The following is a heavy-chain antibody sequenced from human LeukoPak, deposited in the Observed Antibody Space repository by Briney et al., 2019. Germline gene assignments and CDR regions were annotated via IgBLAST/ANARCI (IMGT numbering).Heavy chain of an antibody. Sequence: PGGSLRLSCVASGYTFRRYGMTWVRQAPGKGLEWVSTVNALGDGIQYADSVKGRFTTFKDNSNNTVYLRMRSLRADDTAVYYCAKDSGECELGMDRWGQGTLVTVSS. J-gene: IGHJ5*02. V-gene: IGHV3-23*01. CDR2: VNALGDGI. CDR3: AKDSGECELGMDR. CDR1: GYTFRRYG. D-gene: IGHD3-10*01.